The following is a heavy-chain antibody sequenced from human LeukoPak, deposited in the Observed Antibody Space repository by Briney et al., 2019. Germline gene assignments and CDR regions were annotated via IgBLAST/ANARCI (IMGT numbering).Heavy chain of an antibody. CDR3: ARGGAQEHSYGSNFDN. CDR1: GGSISSYY. J-gene: IGHJ4*02. Sequence: SETLSLTCTVSGGSISSYYWSWIRQPPGKGLEWIGYIYYSGSTNYNPSLKSRITTSVDPSKNQFSLKLGSVTAADTAIYYCARGGAQEHSYGSNFDNWGQGTLVAVSS. CDR2: IYYSGST. D-gene: IGHD5-18*01. V-gene: IGHV4-59*03.